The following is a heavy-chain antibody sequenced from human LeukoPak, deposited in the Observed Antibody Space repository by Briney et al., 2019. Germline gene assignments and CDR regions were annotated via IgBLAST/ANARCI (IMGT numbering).Heavy chain of an antibody. CDR1: GGSFSGYY. J-gene: IGHJ6*03. D-gene: IGHD3-3*01. CDR2: INHSGST. CDR3: ARWAEEWLRYYMDV. V-gene: IGHV4-34*01. Sequence: SETLSLTCAVYGGSFSGYYWSWIRQPPGKGLEWIGEINHSGSTNYNPSLKSRVTISVDTSKNQFSLKLSSVTAADTAVYYCARWAEEWLRYYMDVWGKGTTVTVSS.